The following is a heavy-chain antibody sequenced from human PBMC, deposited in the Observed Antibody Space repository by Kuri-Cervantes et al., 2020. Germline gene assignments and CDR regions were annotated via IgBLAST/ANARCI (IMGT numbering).Heavy chain of an antibody. CDR1: GGSISSSSYY. J-gene: IGHJ5*02. D-gene: IGHD6-19*01. V-gene: IGHV4-61*01. Sequence: SETLSLTCTVSGGSISSSSYYWGWIRQPPGKGLEWIGYIYYSGSTNYNPSLKSRVTISVDTSKNQFSLKLSSVTAADTAVYYCARDISSGWYGWFDPWGQGTLVTVSS. CDR3: ARDISSGWYGWFDP. CDR2: IYYSGST.